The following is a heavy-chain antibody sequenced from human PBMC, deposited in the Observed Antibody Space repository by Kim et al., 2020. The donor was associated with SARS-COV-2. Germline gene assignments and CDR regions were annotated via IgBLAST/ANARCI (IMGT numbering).Heavy chain of an antibody. CDR1: GFTFSGSA. CDR3: TRTLAAAGWYYYYYGMAV. V-gene: IGHV3-73*01. CDR2: IRSKANRYAT. Sequence: GGSLRLSCAASGFTFSGSAMHWVRQASGKGLEWVGRIRSKANRYATAYAASVKGRFTISRDDSKNTAYLQMNSLKTEDTDVYYCTRTLAAAGWYYYYYGMAVWGQGPTVTVSS. D-gene: IGHD6-13*01. J-gene: IGHJ6*02.